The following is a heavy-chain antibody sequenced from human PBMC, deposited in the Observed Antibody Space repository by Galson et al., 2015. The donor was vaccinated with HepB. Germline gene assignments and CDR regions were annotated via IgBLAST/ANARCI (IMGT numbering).Heavy chain of an antibody. D-gene: IGHD3-22*01. Sequence: SVKVSCKASGGTFSSYAISWVRQAPGQGLEWMGRIIPIFGTANYAQKFQGRVTITADESTSTAYMELSSLRSEDTAVYYCARVSDYYDSSGYYGVDAFDIWGQGTMVTVSS. CDR1: GGTFSSYA. CDR2: IIPIFGTA. J-gene: IGHJ3*02. CDR3: ARVSDYYDSSGYYGVDAFDI. V-gene: IGHV1-69*13.